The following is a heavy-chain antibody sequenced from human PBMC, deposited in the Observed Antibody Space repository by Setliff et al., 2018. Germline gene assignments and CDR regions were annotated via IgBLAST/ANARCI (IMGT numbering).Heavy chain of an antibody. Sequence: SETLSLTCAVYGGSFSGYYWSWIRQPPGKGLEWIGEINHSGSTNYNPSLKSRVTISVDTSKNQFSLKLSSVTAADTAVYYCARGYGYSSGWYRVYFDYWGQGTLVT. D-gene: IGHD6-19*01. V-gene: IGHV4-34*01. J-gene: IGHJ4*02. CDR1: GGSFSGYY. CDR2: INHSGST. CDR3: ARGYGYSSGWYRVYFDY.